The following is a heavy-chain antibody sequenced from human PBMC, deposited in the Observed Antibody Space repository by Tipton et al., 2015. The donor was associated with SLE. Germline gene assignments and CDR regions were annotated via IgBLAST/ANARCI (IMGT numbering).Heavy chain of an antibody. V-gene: IGHV3-48*01. CDR2: ISSSSSTI. CDR1: GFTFSRYS. D-gene: IGHD6-19*01. Sequence: SLRLSCAASGFTFSRYSMNWVRQAPGKGLEWVSYISSSSSTIYYADSVKGRFTISRDNAKNSLYLQMNSLRAEDTAVYYCASGEQWLPYWGQGTLVTVSS. CDR3: ASGEQWLPY. J-gene: IGHJ4*02.